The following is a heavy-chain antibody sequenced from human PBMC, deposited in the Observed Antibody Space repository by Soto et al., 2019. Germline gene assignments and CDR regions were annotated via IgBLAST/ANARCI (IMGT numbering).Heavy chain of an antibody. CDR3: AKDRSSTSCYAFGY. D-gene: IGHD2-2*01. J-gene: IGHJ4*02. CDR1: GFTFSSFA. CDR2: INSRAGTT. Sequence: EVQLLESGGGLVQPGGSLRLSCAASGFTFSSFAMSWVRQAPGKGLEWVSGINSRAGTTYYADSVKGRFTISRDNSKNTLYLQMNSLTAEDTAVYYCAKDRSSTSCYAFGYWGRGTLVTVSS. V-gene: IGHV3-23*01.